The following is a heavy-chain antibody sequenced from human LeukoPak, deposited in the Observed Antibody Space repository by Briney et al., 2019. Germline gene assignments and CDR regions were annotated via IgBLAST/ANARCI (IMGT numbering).Heavy chain of an antibody. V-gene: IGHV3-30*04. Sequence: SCKASGYTFTSYYMHWVRQAPGKGLEWVAVISYDGSNKYYADFVKGRFTISRDNSKNTLYLQMNSLRAEDTAVYYCARVSADCYWGQGTLVTVSS. CDR1: GYTFTSYY. D-gene: IGHD2-21*02. J-gene: IGHJ4*02. CDR3: ARVSADCY. CDR2: ISYDGSNK.